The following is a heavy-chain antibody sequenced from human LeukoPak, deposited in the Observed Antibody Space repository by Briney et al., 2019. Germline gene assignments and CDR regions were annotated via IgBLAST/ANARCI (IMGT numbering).Heavy chain of an antibody. CDR3: AREAGNYYDSSGYDSPYFDY. D-gene: IGHD3-22*01. CDR1: GFTFSSYG. J-gene: IGHJ4*02. V-gene: IGHV3-33*01. Sequence: GGSLRLSCAASGFTFSSYGMHWVRHAPGKGLEGVADIWYDGSNKYYADSVKGRFTISRDKSKNTLDLQMNSLRAEDTAVYYCAREAGNYYDSSGYDSPYFDYWGQGTLVTVSS. CDR2: IWYDGSNK.